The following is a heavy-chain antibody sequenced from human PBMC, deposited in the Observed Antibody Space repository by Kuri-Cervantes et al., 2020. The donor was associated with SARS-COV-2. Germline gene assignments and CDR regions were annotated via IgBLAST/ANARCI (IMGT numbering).Heavy chain of an antibody. CDR3: AVYSSSPYYYYMDV. V-gene: IGHV4-4*07. CDR2: IYTSGST. CDR1: GDSISSYF. Sequence: SETLSLTCTVSGDSISSYFWSWVRQPAGKGLEWIGHIYTSGSTNYNPSLKSRVTMSVDTSKNQFSLKLSSVTAADTAVYYCAVYSSSPYYYYMDVWGKGTTVTVSS. J-gene: IGHJ6*03. D-gene: IGHD6-13*01.